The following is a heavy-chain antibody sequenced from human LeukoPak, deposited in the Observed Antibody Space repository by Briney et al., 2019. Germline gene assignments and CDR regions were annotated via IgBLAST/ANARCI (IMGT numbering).Heavy chain of an antibody. J-gene: IGHJ4*01. D-gene: IGHD4-17*01. Sequence: SETLSLTCTVSGAATTSNYWAWIRQSPEKGLEWIGYIYNYGSTKYEPSLKRRVRLSEETAKNQFSLNLKSVTAADTAVYYCARGVGYGDSRHYDHWGHGILVTVSS. CDR1: GAATTSNY. CDR3: ARGVGYGDSRHYDH. V-gene: IGHV4-59*01. CDR2: IYNYGST.